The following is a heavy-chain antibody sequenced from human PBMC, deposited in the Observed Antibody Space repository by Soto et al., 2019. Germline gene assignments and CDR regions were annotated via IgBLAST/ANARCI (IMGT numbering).Heavy chain of an antibody. V-gene: IGHV1-18*01. Sequence: QVQLVQSGAEVKKPGASVKVSCKASGSTFTSYGITWVRQAPGQGLGWMGWISAYNGNTNYAQRLQGRVTMTTDTSTSTAYMELRSLRSDDTAVYYCAREGYCSGGSCYQYSGWFDPWGQGTLVTVSS. CDR1: GSTFTSYG. CDR2: ISAYNGNT. J-gene: IGHJ5*02. CDR3: AREGYCSGGSCYQYSGWFDP. D-gene: IGHD2-15*01.